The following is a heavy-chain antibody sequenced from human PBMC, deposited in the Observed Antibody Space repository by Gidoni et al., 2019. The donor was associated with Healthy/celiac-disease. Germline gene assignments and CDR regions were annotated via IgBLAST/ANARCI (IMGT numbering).Heavy chain of an antibody. D-gene: IGHD3-10*01. CDR3: AKDRDDYYYYYGMDV. V-gene: IGHV3-30*18. J-gene: IGHJ6*02. CDR1: GFTFSSYG. Sequence: QVQLVESGGGVVQPGRSLGLSCAASGFTFSSYGMHWVRQAPGKGLEWVAVISYDGSNKYYADSVKGRFTISRDNSKNTLYLQMNSLRAEDTAVYYCAKDRDDYYYYYGMDVWGQGTTVTVSS. CDR2: ISYDGSNK.